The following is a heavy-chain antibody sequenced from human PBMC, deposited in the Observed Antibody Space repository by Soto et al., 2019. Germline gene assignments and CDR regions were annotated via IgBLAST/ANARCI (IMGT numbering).Heavy chain of an antibody. Sequence: ASVKVSCKASGYTFTSYGISWVRQAPGQGLEWMGWISAYNGNTNYAQNLQGRVTMTTDTSTSTAYMELRSLRSDNTAVYYCARVASQFGELPTLWGQGTPVTVSS. J-gene: IGHJ4*02. CDR1: GYTFTSYG. D-gene: IGHD3-10*01. CDR3: ARVASQFGELPTL. V-gene: IGHV1-18*01. CDR2: ISAYNGNT.